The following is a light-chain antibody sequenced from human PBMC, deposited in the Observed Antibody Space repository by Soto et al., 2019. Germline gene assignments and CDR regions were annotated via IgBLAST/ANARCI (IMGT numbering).Light chain of an antibody. J-gene: IGKJ2*01. CDR1: QGISSY. V-gene: IGKV1-8*01. CDR2: AAS. CDR3: QQYYSYPL. Sequence: AIRMTQSPSSLSASTGDRVTITCRASQGISSYLAWYQQKPGKAPKLLIYAASTLQSGVPSRFSGSGSGTDFTLTIRCLQSEDFATYFCQQYYSYPLFGQGTKLEIK.